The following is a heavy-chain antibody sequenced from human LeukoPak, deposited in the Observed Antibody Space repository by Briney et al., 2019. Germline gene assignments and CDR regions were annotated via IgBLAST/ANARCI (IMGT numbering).Heavy chain of an antibody. CDR2: LDPEEGET. D-gene: IGHD1-26*01. V-gene: IGHV1-24*01. CDR1: GYTFTSYG. Sequence: VASVKVSCKASGYTFTSYGISWVRQAPGKGLEYMGGLDPEEGETKYAPKFQGRVTMTEDRFINTVYMELSSLRSEDTAVYFCAAGHTSLDYWGQGTQVIVSS. J-gene: IGHJ4*02. CDR3: AAGHTSLDY.